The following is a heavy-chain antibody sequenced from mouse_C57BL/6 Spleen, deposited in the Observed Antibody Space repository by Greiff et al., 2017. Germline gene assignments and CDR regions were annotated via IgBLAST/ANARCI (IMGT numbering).Heavy chain of an antibody. CDR1: GYSITSGYD. J-gene: IGHJ1*03. CDR3: AREGYYYGSSDWYFDV. Sequence: EVMLVESGPGMVKPSQSLSLTCTVTGYSITSGYDWHWIRHFPGNKLEWMGYISYSGSTNYKPSLKSRISITHDTSKNHFFLKLNSVTTEDTATYYCAREGYYYGSSDWYFDVWGTGTTVTVSS. D-gene: IGHD1-1*01. CDR2: ISYSGST. V-gene: IGHV3-1*01.